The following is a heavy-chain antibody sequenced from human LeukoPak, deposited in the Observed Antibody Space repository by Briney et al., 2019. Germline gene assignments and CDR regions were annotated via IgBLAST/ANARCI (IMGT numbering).Heavy chain of an antibody. V-gene: IGHV4-59*01. Sequence: ETLSLTCTVSGGSISSYYWSWIRQSPEKGLEWIGYIHYSGSTNYNPSPKSRVTISVDRPKNQFSLKLSPVTAADTAVYYCARVLGSSGFYYFDCWGQGTLVTVSS. CDR2: IHYSGST. CDR1: GGSISSYY. J-gene: IGHJ4*02. D-gene: IGHD3-22*01. CDR3: ARVLGSSGFYYFDC.